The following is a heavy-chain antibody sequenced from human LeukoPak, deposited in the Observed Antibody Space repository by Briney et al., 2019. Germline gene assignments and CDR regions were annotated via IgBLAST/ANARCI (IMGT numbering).Heavy chain of an antibody. CDR2: ISGSGGST. Sequence: PGGSLRLSCAASGFTFSSYAMSWVRQAPGEGLEWVSAISGSGGSTYYADSVKGRFTISRDNSKNTLYLQMNSLRAEDTAVYYCAGYSSGRWGPKVTDYWGQGTLVTVSS. CDR1: GFTFSSYA. D-gene: IGHD6-19*01. J-gene: IGHJ4*02. V-gene: IGHV3-23*01. CDR3: AGYSSGRWGPKVTDY.